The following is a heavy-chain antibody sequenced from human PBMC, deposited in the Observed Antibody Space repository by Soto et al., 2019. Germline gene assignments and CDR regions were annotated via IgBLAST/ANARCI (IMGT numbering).Heavy chain of an antibody. V-gene: IGHV4-59*01. CDR3: ARSYYDSSGFVLHRPYYYYGMDV. Sequence: SETLSLTCTVSGGSISSYYWSWIRQPPGKGLEWIGYIYYSGSTNYNPSLKSRVTISVDTSKNQFSLKLSSVTAADTAVYYCARSYYDSSGFVLHRPYYYYGMDVWGQGTTVTVSS. CDR2: IYYSGST. J-gene: IGHJ6*02. D-gene: IGHD3-22*01. CDR1: GGSISSYY.